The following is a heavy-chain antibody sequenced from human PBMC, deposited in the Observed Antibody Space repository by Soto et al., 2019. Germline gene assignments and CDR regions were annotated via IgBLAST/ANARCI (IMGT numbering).Heavy chain of an antibody. CDR3: ARRDWSGSTSHFYFDY. Sequence: PSETLSLTCAVSGGSIISSNWWSWVRQPPGKGLEWIGEIYHSGSTYYKPSLKSRVAMSVDTSKNQFSLKLTSATAADTAVYYCARRDWSGSTSHFYFDYWGQGVLVTVSS. CDR1: GGSIISSNW. D-gene: IGHD3-9*01. V-gene: IGHV4-4*02. J-gene: IGHJ4*02. CDR2: IYHSGST.